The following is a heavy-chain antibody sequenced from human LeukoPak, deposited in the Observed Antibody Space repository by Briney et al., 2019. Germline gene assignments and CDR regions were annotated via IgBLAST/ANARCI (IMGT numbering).Heavy chain of an antibody. D-gene: IGHD3-22*01. CDR1: GYTFNSYG. Sequence: ATVKVSCKASGYTFNSYGISWVRQAPGQGLVWMGWISAYNGNTNYAQKFQGRVTMTTDTSTSTAYMELGSLRSDDTAVYYCAGAAGYYDSSDYYLYWGQGTLVTVSS. CDR3: AGAAGYYDSSDYYLY. V-gene: IGHV1-18*01. J-gene: IGHJ4*02. CDR2: ISAYNGNT.